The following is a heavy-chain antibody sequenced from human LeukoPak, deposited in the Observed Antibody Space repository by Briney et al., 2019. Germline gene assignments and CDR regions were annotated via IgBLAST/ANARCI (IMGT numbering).Heavy chain of an antibody. V-gene: IGHV1-69*13. J-gene: IGHJ5*02. CDR1: GGTFSSYA. Sequence: ASVKVSCKASGGTFSSYAISWVRQAPGQGLEWMGGIIPIFGTANYAQKFQGRVTITADESTSTAYMELSSLRSEDTAVYYCARDQGYGILTGYGNWFDPWGQGTLVTVSS. CDR2: IIPIFGTA. CDR3: ARDQGYGILTGYGNWFDP. D-gene: IGHD3-9*01.